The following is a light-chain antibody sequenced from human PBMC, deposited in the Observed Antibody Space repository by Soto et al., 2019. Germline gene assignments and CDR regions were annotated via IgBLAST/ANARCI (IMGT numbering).Light chain of an antibody. V-gene: IGLV2-23*03. J-gene: IGLJ1*01. CDR2: EGS. CDR1: SSDVGSYNL. CDR3: CSYAGSSTFV. Sequence: SVLTQPASESGAPGPSITISCTGTSSDVGSYNLVSWYQQHPGKAPKLMIYEGSKRPSGVSNRFSGSKSGNTASLTISGLQAEDEADYYCCSYAGSSTFVFGTGTKVTVL.